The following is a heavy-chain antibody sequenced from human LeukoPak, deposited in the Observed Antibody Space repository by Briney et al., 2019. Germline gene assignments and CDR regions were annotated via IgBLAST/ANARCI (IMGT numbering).Heavy chain of an antibody. CDR2: IYYSGST. CDR1: GGSISSSSYY. D-gene: IGHD4/OR15-4a*01. CDR3: ARAAEGAADY. Sequence: PSETLSLTCTVSGGSISSSSYYWGWIRQPPGKGLEWIGSIYYSGSTYYNPSLKSRVTISVDTSKNQFSLQLTSVTAADTAIYYCARAAEGAADYWGQGTLVTVSS. J-gene: IGHJ4*02. V-gene: IGHV4-39*07.